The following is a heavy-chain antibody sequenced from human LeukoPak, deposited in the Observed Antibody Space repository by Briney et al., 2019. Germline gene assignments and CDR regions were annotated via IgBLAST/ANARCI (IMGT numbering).Heavy chain of an antibody. D-gene: IGHD3-16*02. Sequence: SETLSLTCTVSGGSISSSSYYWGWIRQPPGKGLEWIGSIYYSRSTYYNPSLKSRVTISVDTSKNQFSLKLSSVTAADTAVYCCAREGGSYRPLDYSGQGTLVTVSS. CDR2: IYYSRST. CDR1: GGSISSSSYY. V-gene: IGHV4-39*02. CDR3: AREGGSYRPLDY. J-gene: IGHJ4*02.